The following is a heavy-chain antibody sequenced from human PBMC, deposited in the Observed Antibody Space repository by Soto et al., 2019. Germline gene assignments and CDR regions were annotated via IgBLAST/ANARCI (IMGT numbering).Heavy chain of an antibody. CDR1: GYTFNSYG. CDR2: ISAYNGNR. Sequence: ASVKASCKASGYTFNSYGISKVRQAPGEGFEWMGWISAYNGNRNYAQKLQGRVAMTTDTSTSTAYMELRILRADDTAVYYCARDLRDSFIQLWSTFDYWGLG. V-gene: IGHV1-18*04. J-gene: IGHJ4*02. D-gene: IGHD5-18*01. CDR3: ARDLRDSFIQLWSTFDY.